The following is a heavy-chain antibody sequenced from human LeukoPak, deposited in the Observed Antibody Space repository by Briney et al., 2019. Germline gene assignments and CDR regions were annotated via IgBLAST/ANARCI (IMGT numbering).Heavy chain of an antibody. CDR2: ISAYNNNT. CDR1: GYTFSNYG. D-gene: IGHD2-2*01. J-gene: IGHJ4*02. CDR3: ARGARISSSWYSSV. V-gene: IGHV1-18*01. Sequence: GASVKVSCKTSGYTFSNYGVSWVRQAPGQGLEWMGWISAYNNNTNYARKFQGRLTMTTDTSKSTAYMELRSLRSDDTAVYYCARGARISSSWYSSVWGQGTLITVS.